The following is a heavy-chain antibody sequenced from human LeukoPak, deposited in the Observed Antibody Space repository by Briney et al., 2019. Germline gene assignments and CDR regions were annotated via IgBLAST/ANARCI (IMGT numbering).Heavy chain of an antibody. D-gene: IGHD5-24*01. J-gene: IGHJ6*03. Sequence: SETLSLTCTVSGGSISYFYWSWIRQPAGKGLEWIGRIYTRGSTNYNRSLKSRVTISVDTSKNQFSRKLTSVTAADTAVYYCAGVEIATMAAGSYYMDVWGKGTTVTVSS. CDR2: IYTRGST. CDR1: GGSISYFY. CDR3: AGVEIATMAAGSYYMDV. V-gene: IGHV4-4*07.